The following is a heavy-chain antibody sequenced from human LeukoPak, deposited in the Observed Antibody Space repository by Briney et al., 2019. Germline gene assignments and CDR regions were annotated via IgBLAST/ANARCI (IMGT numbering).Heavy chain of an antibody. D-gene: IGHD3-22*01. CDR3: ARVRYYDSSGYYYSSFDY. CDR1: GLTVSSNY. V-gene: IGHV3-53*01. CDR2: IYSGGST. Sequence: PGGSLRLSCAASGLTVSSNYMSWVRQAPGKGLEWVSVIYSGGSTYYVDSVKGRFTISRDNSKNTLYLQMNSLRADDTAVYYCARVRYYDSSGYYYSSFDYWGQGTLVTVSS. J-gene: IGHJ4*02.